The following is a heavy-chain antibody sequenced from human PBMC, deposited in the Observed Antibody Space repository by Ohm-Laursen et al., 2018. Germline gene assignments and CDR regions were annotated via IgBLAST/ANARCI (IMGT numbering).Heavy chain of an antibody. Sequence: SVKVSCKASGYTLTDSYMHWVRQAPGQGLEWMGWINPNSGGTKYAQKVQGRVTMTRDTSISTVYMELSRLKSDDTAVYYCARTGMDVWGQGTSVTVSS. V-gene: IGHV1-2*02. CDR1: GYTLTDSY. CDR2: INPNSGGT. CDR3: ARTGMDV. J-gene: IGHJ6*02.